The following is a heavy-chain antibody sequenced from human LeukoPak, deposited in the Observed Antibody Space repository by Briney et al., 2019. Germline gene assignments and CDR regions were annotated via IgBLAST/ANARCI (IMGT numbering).Heavy chain of an antibody. CDR3: ARAPTPLRFLEWFEWFDP. V-gene: IGHV3-48*01. D-gene: IGHD3-3*01. CDR1: GFTFSSYS. J-gene: IGHJ5*02. Sequence: GGSLRLSCAASGFTFSSYSMNWVRQAPGKGLEWVSYISSSSSTIYYADSVKGRFTISRDNAKNSLYLQMNSLRAEDTAVYYCARAPTPLRFLEWFEWFDPWGQGTLVTVSS. CDR2: ISSSSSTI.